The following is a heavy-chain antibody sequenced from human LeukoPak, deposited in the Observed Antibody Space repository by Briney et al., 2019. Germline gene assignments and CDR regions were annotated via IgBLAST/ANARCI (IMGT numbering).Heavy chain of an antibody. D-gene: IGHD3-22*01. J-gene: IGHJ3*01. V-gene: IGHV4-59*01. CDR3: ARGYYGGRGYYYVNASDL. CDR2: IYYSGGT. Sequence: LETLSLTCTVSGGSINNYYWNWIRQPPGKGLEWIGYIYYSGGTNFNPSLKSQVTISVDTSKNQFSLRLSSVTAADTAIYYCARGYYGGRGYYYVNASDLWGQGTMVTVSS. CDR1: GGSINNYY.